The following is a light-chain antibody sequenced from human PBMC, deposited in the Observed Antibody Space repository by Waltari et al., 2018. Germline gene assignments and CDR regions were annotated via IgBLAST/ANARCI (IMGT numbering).Light chain of an antibody. Sequence: DIQMTQSPSSLSASVGDRVTITCRASQSISSYLNWYQQKPGKAPKLLIYAGSSLQSGVPSRFSGSGSGTDFTLTISSLQPEDFATYYCQQRNNWPLTFGGGTKVEI. J-gene: IGKJ4*01. CDR2: AGS. CDR1: QSISSY. CDR3: QQRNNWPLT. V-gene: IGKV1-39*01.